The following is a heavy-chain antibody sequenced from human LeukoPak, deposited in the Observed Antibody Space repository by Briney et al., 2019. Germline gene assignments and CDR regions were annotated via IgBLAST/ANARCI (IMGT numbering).Heavy chain of an antibody. CDR2: INPNSGGT. V-gene: IGHV1-2*02. J-gene: IGHJ5*02. Sequence: GASVKVSCKASGYTFTGYYMHWVRQAPGQGLEWMGWINPNSGGTNYAQKFQGRVTMTRDTSISTAYMELSRLRSDDTAVYYCARGDCSSTSCFLLLDNWFDPWGQGTPVTVSS. CDR3: ARGDCSSTSCFLLLDNWFDP. CDR1: GYTFTGYY. D-gene: IGHD2-2*01.